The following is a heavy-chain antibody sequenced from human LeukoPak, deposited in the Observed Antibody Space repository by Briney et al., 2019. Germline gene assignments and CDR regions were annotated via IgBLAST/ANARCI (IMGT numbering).Heavy chain of an antibody. CDR1: GDSIATGGKS. CDR2: IHHTGST. J-gene: IGHJ2*01. V-gene: IGHV4-31*03. Sequence: SETLSLTCTLSGDSIATGGKSWTWIRQSPGKGLEWIGYIHHTGSTYFNPSLKGRVILSVDTSENHFSLKLTSATAADTAIYYCARDRHRSGHWYYDLWGRGILVTVS. CDR3: ARDRHRSGHWYYDL.